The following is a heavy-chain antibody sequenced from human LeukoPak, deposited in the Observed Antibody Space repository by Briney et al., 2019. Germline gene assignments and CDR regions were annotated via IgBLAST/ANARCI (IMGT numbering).Heavy chain of an antibody. CDR3: AKVGYYDILTGYYQITPFDY. J-gene: IGHJ4*02. CDR1: GFTFDDYA. Sequence: PGGSLRLSCAASGFTFDDYAMHWVRQAPGKGLEWVSGISGSGGSTYYADSVKGRFTISRDNSKNTLYLQMNSLRAEDTAVYYCAKVGYYDILTGYYQITPFDYWGQGTLVTVSS. CDR2: ISGSGGST. V-gene: IGHV3-23*01. D-gene: IGHD3-9*01.